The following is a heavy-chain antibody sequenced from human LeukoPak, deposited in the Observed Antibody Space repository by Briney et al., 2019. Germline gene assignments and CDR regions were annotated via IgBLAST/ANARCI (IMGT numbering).Heavy chain of an antibody. Sequence: TSVKVSFKASGFTFSSSAMQWVRQARGQRLEWVGWIVVGSGHTNYAQSFQERVTITRDMSTSTAYMELSSLRSEDTAVYYCAAAPKGYCSSNSCRGDYIDYWGQGTLVTVSS. D-gene: IGHD2-2*01. CDR2: IVVGSGHT. V-gene: IGHV1-58*02. J-gene: IGHJ4*02. CDR1: GFTFSSSA. CDR3: AAAPKGYCSSNSCRGDYIDY.